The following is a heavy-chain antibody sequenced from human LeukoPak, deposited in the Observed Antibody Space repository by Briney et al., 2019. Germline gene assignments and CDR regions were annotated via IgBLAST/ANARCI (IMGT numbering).Heavy chain of an antibody. D-gene: IGHD4-23*01. CDR1: VGSISSSSYY. Sequence: PSETLSLTCTVPVGSISSSSYYWGWIRQPPGKGLEWIGSIYYSGSTYYNPSLKSRVTISVDTSKNQFSLKLSSVTAAGTAVYYCVRSRRDYGGNYRAQYWYFDLWGRGTLVTVSS. CDR3: VRSRRDYGGNYRAQYWYFDL. V-gene: IGHV4-39*01. J-gene: IGHJ2*01. CDR2: IYYSGST.